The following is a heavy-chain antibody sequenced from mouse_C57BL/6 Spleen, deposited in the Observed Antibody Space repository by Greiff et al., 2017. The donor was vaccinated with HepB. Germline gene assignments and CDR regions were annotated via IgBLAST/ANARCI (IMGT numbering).Heavy chain of an antibody. J-gene: IGHJ3*01. Sequence: VQLQQPGAELVMPGASVKLSCKASGYTFTSYWMHWVKQRPGQGLEWIGELDPSDSYTNYNQKFKGKSTLTVDKSSSTAYMQLSSLTSEDSAVYYCARETPFAYWGQETLVTVSA. D-gene: IGHD3-2*01. V-gene: IGHV1-69*01. CDR2: LDPSDSYT. CDR1: GYTFTSYW. CDR3: ARETPFAY.